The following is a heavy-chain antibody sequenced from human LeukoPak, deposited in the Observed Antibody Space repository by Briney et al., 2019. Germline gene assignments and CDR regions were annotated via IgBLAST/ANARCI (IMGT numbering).Heavy chain of an antibody. CDR1: GGSFSGYY. CDR3: ARAKKDYGDYFEQETRLDY. V-gene: IGHV4-34*01. D-gene: IGHD4-17*01. J-gene: IGHJ4*02. Sequence: SETLSLHCAVYGGSFSGYYWSWIRQPPGKGLEWIGEINHSGSTNYNPSLKSRVTISVDTSKNQSSLKLSSVTAADTAVYYCARAKKDYGDYFEQETRLDYRGQGKLVTVSS. CDR2: INHSGST.